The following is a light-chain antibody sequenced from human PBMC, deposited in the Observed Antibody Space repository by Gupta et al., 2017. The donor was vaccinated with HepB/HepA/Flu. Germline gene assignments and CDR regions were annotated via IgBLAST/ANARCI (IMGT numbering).Light chain of an antibody. CDR1: QSISSY. V-gene: IGKV1-39*01. CDR3: QQRYRNHGQWT. CDR2: AAS. J-gene: IGKJ1*01. Sequence: DIQMTQSPSSLSASVGDRVTITCRASQSISSYLNWYQQKPGKAPKLLIYAASSLQSGVPSRFSGSGDGTDFTLTISSLQPEDFATYYCQQRYRNHGQWTFGQGTKVEIK.